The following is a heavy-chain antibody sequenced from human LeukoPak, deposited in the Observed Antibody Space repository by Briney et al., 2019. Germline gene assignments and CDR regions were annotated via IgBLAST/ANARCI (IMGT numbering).Heavy chain of an antibody. Sequence: ASVKVSCKASGYTFTSYAISWVRQAPGRGLEWMGWVSAYNGATNYAQSFQGRVTMTTDTSTSTAYMELRSLRSDDTALYYCARVDLYYDSSGYSHAANEYWGQGTLVTVSS. V-gene: IGHV1-18*01. CDR3: ARVDLYYDSSGYSHAANEY. D-gene: IGHD3-22*01. CDR2: VSAYNGAT. CDR1: GYTFTSYA. J-gene: IGHJ4*02.